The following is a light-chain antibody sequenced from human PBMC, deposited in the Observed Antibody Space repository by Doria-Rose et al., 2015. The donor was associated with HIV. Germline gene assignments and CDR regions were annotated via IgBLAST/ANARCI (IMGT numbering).Light chain of an antibody. CDR2: DGS. Sequence: EIVLTQSPGTLSLSPGVRATLSCRASQSFSSTYLAWYQQKPGQAPSLLIYDGSTRVTGIPARLSASGSGTDFTLTINRLEPEDFALYYCHQYGTSWTFGQGTKVEI. CDR1: QSFSSTY. J-gene: IGKJ1*01. CDR3: HQYGTSWT. V-gene: IGKV3-20*01.